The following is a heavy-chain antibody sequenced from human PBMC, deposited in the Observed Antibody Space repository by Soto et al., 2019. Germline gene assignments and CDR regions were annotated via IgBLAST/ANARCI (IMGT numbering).Heavy chain of an antibody. J-gene: IGHJ4*02. D-gene: IGHD3-9*01. CDR1: GGSFSGCY. V-gene: IGHV4-34*01. CDR3: ARLTTQRPRPLQLLRYFDYRGAFDY. Sequence: PSETLSLTYAVYGGSFSGCYWSWIRQPPGKGLEWIGEINHSGSTNYNPSLKSRVTISVDTSKNQFSLKLSSVTAADTAVYYCARLTTQRPRPLQLLRYFDYRGAFDYWGQGTLVTVSS. CDR2: INHSGST.